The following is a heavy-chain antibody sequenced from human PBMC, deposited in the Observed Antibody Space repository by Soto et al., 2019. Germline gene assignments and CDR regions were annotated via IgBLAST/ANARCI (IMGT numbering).Heavy chain of an antibody. V-gene: IGHV1-8*01. CDR3: ATSPPYTFGGVIVTYRDAFDI. D-gene: IGHD3-16*02. CDR2: MNPNSGNT. Sequence: ASVKVSCKASGYTFTSYDINWVRQATGQGLEWMGWMNPNSGNTGYAQKFQGRVTMTRNTSISTAYMELSSLRSEDTAVYYCATSPPYTFGGVIVTYRDAFDIWGQGTMVTVSS. J-gene: IGHJ3*02. CDR1: GYTFTSYD.